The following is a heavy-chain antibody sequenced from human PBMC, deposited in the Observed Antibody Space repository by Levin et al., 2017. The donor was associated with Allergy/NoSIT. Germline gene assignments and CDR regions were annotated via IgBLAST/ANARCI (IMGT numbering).Heavy chain of an antibody. J-gene: IGHJ4*02. V-gene: IGHV3-30*18. CDR2: ISYDGSNE. Sequence: GGSLRLSCAASGFTFSSHGMHWVRQAPGKGLEWVAVISYDGSNEYYADSVKGRFTISRDNSKNTLYLQMNSLRAEDTAVYHCAKDQSSAWYVTDWWGQGTLVTVSS. D-gene: IGHD6-19*01. CDR1: GFTFSSHG. CDR3: AKDQSSAWYVTDW.